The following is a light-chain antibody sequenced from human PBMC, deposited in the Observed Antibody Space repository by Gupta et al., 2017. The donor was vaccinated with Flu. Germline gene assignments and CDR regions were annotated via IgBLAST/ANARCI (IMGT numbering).Light chain of an antibody. J-gene: IGLJ2*01. CDR3: CSDAGADNWV. CDR2: DVA. CDR1: SSDVGGDNY. Sequence: GTISCTGTSSDVGGDNYVSCGHQHPAKPHNLMFYDVAKRPAGVPGRFSGSKSGNTASLTISGHQAEEEADYYCCSDAGADNWVFGGGTKLTVL. V-gene: IGLV2-11*01.